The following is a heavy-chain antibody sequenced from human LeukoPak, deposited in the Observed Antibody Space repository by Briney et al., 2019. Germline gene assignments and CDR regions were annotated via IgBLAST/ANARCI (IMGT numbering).Heavy chain of an antibody. CDR2: INHSGST. CDR1: GGSFSGYY. V-gene: IGHV4-34*01. J-gene: IGHJ3*02. CDR3: ARGPLRFLEWLSRLVGAFDI. Sequence: SETLSLTCAVYGGSFSGYYWSWIRQPPGKGLEWIGEINHSGSTNYNPSLKSRVTISVDTSKNQFSLKLSSVTAADTAVYCCARGPLRFLEWLSRLVGAFDIWGQGTMVTVSS. D-gene: IGHD3-3*01.